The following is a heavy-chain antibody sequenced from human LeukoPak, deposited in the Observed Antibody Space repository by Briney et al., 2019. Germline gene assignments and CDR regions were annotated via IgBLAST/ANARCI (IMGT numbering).Heavy chain of an antibody. CDR1: GGSISSYY. CDR2: IYYSGST. Sequence: SETLSLTCTVSGGSISSYYWSWIRQPPGKGLEWIGYIYYSGSTNYNPSLKSRVTISVDTSKNQFSLKLSSVTAADTAVYYCAKFYDFWSGYFDFWGQGTLVTVSS. J-gene: IGHJ4*02. D-gene: IGHD3-3*01. V-gene: IGHV4-59*12. CDR3: AKFYDFWSGYFDF.